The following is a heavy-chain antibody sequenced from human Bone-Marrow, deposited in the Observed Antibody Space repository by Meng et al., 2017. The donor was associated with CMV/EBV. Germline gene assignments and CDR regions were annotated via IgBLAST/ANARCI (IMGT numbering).Heavy chain of an antibody. J-gene: IGHJ6*02. Sequence: SETLSLTCTVSGGSISSYYWSWVRQPPGKGLEWIGYIYYSGSTNYNPSLKSRVTMSVDTSRNQFSLKLSSVTAADTAVYYCARDRAAAGNHTPYYYCGMDVWGQGTTVTVSS. CDR2: IYYSGST. CDR1: GGSISSYY. CDR3: ARDRAAAGNHTPYYYCGMDV. D-gene: IGHD6-13*01. V-gene: IGHV4-59*01.